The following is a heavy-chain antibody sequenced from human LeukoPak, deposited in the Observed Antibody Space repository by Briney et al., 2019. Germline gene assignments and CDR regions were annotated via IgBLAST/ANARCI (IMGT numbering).Heavy chain of an antibody. V-gene: IGHV4-4*02. J-gene: IGHJ4*02. Sequence: SETLSLTCAVSGASISSSYWWSWVRQPPGKGLEWIGEIYHSGGTNYKPSLKSRVTISLDKSKNQFSLKLSSVTAADTAMYYCARDLRGMVDYWGQGTLVTVSS. D-gene: IGHD3-16*01. CDR3: ARDLRGMVDY. CDR1: GASISSSYW. CDR2: IYHSGGT.